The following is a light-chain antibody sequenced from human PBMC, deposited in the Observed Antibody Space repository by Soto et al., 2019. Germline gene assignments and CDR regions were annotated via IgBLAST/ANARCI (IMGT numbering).Light chain of an antibody. CDR3: SSYTSSTIL. Sequence: QSALTQPASVSGSPGQSIIISCTGTSSDADAYNYVSWYQHHPGKAPKLLIYDVSNRPSGISNRFSGSKSGNTASLTISGRQPEDEADYFCSSYTSSTILFGGGTKVTVL. V-gene: IGLV2-14*03. CDR1: SSDADAYNY. CDR2: DVS. J-gene: IGLJ2*01.